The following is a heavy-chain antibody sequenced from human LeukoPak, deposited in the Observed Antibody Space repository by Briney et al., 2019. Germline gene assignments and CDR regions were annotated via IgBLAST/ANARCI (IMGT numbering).Heavy chain of an antibody. CDR3: ASPTPGIAAAGRWYYFDY. J-gene: IGHJ4*02. CDR1: GGTFSSYA. V-gene: IGHV1-69*04. D-gene: IGHD6-13*01. Sequence: SVRVSCKASGGTFSSYAISWVRQAPGQGLEWMGRIIPILGIANYAQKFQGRVTITADKSTSTAYMELSSLRSEDTAVYYCASPTPGIAAAGRWYYFDYWGQGTLVTVSS. CDR2: IIPILGIA.